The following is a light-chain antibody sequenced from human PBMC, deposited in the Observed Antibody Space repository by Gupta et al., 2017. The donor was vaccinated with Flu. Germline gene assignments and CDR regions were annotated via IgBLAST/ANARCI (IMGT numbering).Light chain of an antibody. Sequence: DIVMTQSPLSLPVTPGEPASISCRSSQSLLYSTGYNYLDWYLQKPGQPPQLLIYLGSNRASVLPDRCGSSGSGEDCPLKSSMVAAEVVGFYCCMQSLQTPPTFGPGTKVDIK. J-gene: IGKJ3*01. CDR2: LGS. CDR1: QSLLYSTGYNY. V-gene: IGKV2-28*01. CDR3: MQSLQTPPT.